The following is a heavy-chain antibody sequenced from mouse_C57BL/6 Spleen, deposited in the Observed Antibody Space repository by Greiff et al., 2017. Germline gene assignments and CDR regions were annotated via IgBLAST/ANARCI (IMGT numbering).Heavy chain of an antibody. V-gene: IGHV3-6*01. CDR1: GYSITSGYY. Sequence: DVKLVESGPGLVKPSQSLSLTCSVTGYSITSGYYWNWIRQFPGNKLEWMGYISYDGSNNYNPSLKNRISITRDTSKNQFFLKLNSVTTEDTATYYCARDYGSSYSYFDVWGTGTTVTVSS. J-gene: IGHJ1*03. CDR3: ARDYGSSYSYFDV. D-gene: IGHD1-1*01. CDR2: ISYDGSN.